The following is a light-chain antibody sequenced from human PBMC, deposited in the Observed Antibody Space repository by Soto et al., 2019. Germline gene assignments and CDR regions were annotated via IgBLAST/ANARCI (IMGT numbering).Light chain of an antibody. J-gene: IGKJ1*01. CDR1: QSISSW. Sequence: DIQMTRSPSTLSASVGDRVTITCRASQSISSWLAWYQQKPGKAPNLLIYKASSLQRGVPSRFSGSGSGTEDTLTISTLQPDEFATYYCHQYNTYLWTLGQGTKVDI. V-gene: IGKV1-5*03. CDR2: KAS. CDR3: HQYNTYLWT.